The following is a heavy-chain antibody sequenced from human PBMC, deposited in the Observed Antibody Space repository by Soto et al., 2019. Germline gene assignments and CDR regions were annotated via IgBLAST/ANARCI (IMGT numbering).Heavy chain of an antibody. D-gene: IGHD3-10*01. CDR3: ARGESDYDRSGSGSYLWFDP. CDR1: GGSISSGGYY. CDR2: IYYSGST. J-gene: IGHJ5*02. Sequence: SETLSLTCTVSGGSISSGGYYWSWIRQHPGKGLEWIGYIYYSGSTYYNPSLKSRVTISVDTSKNQFSLKLSSVTAADTAVYYCARGESDYDRSGSGSYLWFDPWGQGTLVTVSS. V-gene: IGHV4-31*03.